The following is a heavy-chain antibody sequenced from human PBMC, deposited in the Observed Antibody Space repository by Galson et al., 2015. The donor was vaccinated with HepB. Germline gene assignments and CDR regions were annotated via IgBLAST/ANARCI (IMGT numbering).Heavy chain of an antibody. CDR1: GASVNNGLYS. CDR3: ARGTGWSPEGY. V-gene: IGHV4-61*10. D-gene: IGHD6-19*01. CDR2: TYFSGTT. Sequence: SETLSLTCSVSGASVNNGLYSWTWIRQPAGKGLEWIGRTYFSGTTDYNPSLKARVSISIDTPKNQFSLRLTAVTAADTAVYYCARGTGWSPEGYWGQGILVAVSS. J-gene: IGHJ4*02.